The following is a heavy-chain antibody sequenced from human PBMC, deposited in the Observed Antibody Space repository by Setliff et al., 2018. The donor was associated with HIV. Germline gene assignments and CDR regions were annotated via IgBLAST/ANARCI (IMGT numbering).Heavy chain of an antibody. CDR2: IDHTGRI. V-gene: IGHV4-34*01. CDR3: ARHKTNYDFYAFDV. J-gene: IGHJ3*01. Sequence: SETLSLTCAVYGGSFSGYYWNWIRQAPRKGLEWIGEIDHTGRINYNPSLKSRVTMSVDTSKNQFSLKLESVTAADRGVYYCARHKTNYDFYAFDVWGQGTMVTVSS. D-gene: IGHD3-3*01. CDR1: GGSFSGYY.